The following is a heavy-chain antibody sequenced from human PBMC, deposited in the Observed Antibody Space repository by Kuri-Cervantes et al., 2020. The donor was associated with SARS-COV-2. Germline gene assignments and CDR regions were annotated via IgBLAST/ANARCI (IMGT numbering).Heavy chain of an antibody. Sequence: SETLSLTCAVYGGSFNNYYWSWIRQPPGKGLEWIGYIYYTGSTNYSPSLKSRVTISVDTSKNQFSLKLSSVTAADTAVYICALGGKNVVESRLRFDYRGQGTLVTVSS. CDR3: ALGGKNVVESRLRFDY. CDR1: GGSFNNYY. D-gene: IGHD2-2*01. J-gene: IGHJ4*02. V-gene: IGHV4-59*12. CDR2: IYYTGST.